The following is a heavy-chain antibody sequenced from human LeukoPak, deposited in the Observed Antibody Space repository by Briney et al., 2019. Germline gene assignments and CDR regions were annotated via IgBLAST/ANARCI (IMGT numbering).Heavy chain of an antibody. Sequence: TGGSLRLSCAASGFTFSSYEMNWVRQAPGKGLEWVSYTSSSGSTIYYADSVKGRSTISRDNAKNSPYLQMNSLRAEDTAVYYCAELGITMIGGVWGKGTTVTISS. D-gene: IGHD3-10*02. V-gene: IGHV3-48*03. CDR3: AELGITMIGGV. J-gene: IGHJ6*04. CDR1: GFTFSSYE. CDR2: TSSSGSTI.